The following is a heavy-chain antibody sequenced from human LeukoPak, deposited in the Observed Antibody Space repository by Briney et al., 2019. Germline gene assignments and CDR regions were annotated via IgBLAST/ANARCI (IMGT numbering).Heavy chain of an antibody. CDR3: ARAGYCSGGSCYGSDY. J-gene: IGHJ4*02. CDR2: ISSSSSYM. V-gene: IGHV3-21*01. Sequence: GGSLRLSCAASGFTFSTYTMNWVRQAPGKGLEWVSFISSSSSYMYYADSVKGRFTISRDNTKKSLYLQMNSLRAEDTAVYYCARAGYCSGGSCYGSDYWGQGTLVSVSS. D-gene: IGHD2-15*01. CDR1: GFTFSTYT.